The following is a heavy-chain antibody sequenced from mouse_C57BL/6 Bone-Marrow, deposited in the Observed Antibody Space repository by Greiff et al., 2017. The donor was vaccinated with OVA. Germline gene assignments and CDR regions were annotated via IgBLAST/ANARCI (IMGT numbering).Heavy chain of an antibody. J-gene: IGHJ2*01. Sequence: VQLKESGAELVRPGASVKLSCTASGFNIKDDYMHWVKQRPEQGLEWIGWIDPENGDTEYASKFQGKATITADTSSNTAYLQLSSLTSEDTAVYYCTGYGSLGYFDYWGQGTTLTVSS. V-gene: IGHV14-4*01. CDR1: GFNIKDDY. CDR3: TGYGSLGYFDY. D-gene: IGHD1-1*01. CDR2: IDPENGDT.